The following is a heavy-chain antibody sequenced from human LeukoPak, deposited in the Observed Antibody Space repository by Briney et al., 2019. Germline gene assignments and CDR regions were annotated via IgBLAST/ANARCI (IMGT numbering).Heavy chain of an antibody. CDR3: ARSNGSGRRYFDY. V-gene: IGHV4-59*08. Sequence: SETLSLTCTVSGGSISSYYWSWIRQPPGKGLEWIGYIYYSGSTNYNPSLKSRVTISVDTSKNQFSLKLSSVTAADTAVYYCARSNGSGRRYFDYWGQGTLVTVSS. CDR2: IYYSGST. D-gene: IGHD2-8*01. CDR1: GGSISSYY. J-gene: IGHJ4*02.